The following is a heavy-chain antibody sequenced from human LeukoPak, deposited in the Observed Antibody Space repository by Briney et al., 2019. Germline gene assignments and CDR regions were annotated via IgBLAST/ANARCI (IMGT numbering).Heavy chain of an antibody. CDR2: IIPIFGTA. D-gene: IGHD1-26*01. CDR3: ARVKWEPYPELHWYFDL. J-gene: IGHJ2*01. Sequence: SVKVSCKASGGTFSSYAISWVRQAPGQGLEWMGGIIPIFGTANYAQKFQGRVTITADESTSTAYMELSSLRSEDTAVYYCARVKWEPYPELHWYFDLWGRGTLVTVSS. V-gene: IGHV1-69*01. CDR1: GGTFSSYA.